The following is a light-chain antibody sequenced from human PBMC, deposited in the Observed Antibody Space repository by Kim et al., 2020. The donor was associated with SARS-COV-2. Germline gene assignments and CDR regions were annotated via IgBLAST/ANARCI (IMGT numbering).Light chain of an antibody. CDR3: QQYNNWPPLT. CDR2: GAS. CDR1: QSVSSN. J-gene: IGKJ4*01. V-gene: IGKV3D-15*01. Sequence: SQGESATLSCRASQSVSSNLAWYQQKPGQAPRLLIYGASTRATGIPARFSGSGSGTEFTLTISSLQSEYFAVYYCQQYNNWPPLTFGGGTKVDIK.